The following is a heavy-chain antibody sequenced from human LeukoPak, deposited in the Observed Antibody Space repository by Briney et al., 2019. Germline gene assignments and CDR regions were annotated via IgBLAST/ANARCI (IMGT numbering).Heavy chain of an antibody. V-gene: IGHV3-30*18. J-gene: IGHJ4*02. D-gene: IGHD3-22*01. Sequence: GSSLRLSCAASGFTFSYYGMHWVRQAPGRGLEWVAVISRDGSNKYYADSVKGRSTISRDNSKNTLYLQMNSLRPEDTSVYYCAKPGKRRVVTITDFDYWGQGTLVTVSS. CDR2: ISRDGSNK. CDR3: AKPGKRRVVTITDFDY. CDR1: GFTFSYYG.